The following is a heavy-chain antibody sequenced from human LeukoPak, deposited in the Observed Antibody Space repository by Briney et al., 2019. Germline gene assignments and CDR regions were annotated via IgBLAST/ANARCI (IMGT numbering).Heavy chain of an antibody. V-gene: IGHV3-23*01. CDR3: AKDSIQRNGVFDAFDI. CDR1: GFTFSDYA. D-gene: IGHD2-8*01. J-gene: IGHJ3*02. Sequence: GGSLRLSCTASGFTFSDYAMNWVRQVPGKGLEWVSHISGGGVTTYYADSVKGHFTVSRDNSENTLFLQINSLRAEDTALFYCAKDSIQRNGVFDAFDIWGQGAMVTVSS. CDR2: ISGGGVTT.